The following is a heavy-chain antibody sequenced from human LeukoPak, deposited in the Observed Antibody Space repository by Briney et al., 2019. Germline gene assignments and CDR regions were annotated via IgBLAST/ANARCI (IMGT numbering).Heavy chain of an antibody. Sequence: PGGSLRLPCAASGFIFRDYWMLWVRQAPGKGPIWVARIDRDGFPTIYADSVKGRFTVSRNNARNTLYLQMDDLRDDDSAVYYCAASRWSGALDFWGKGSLVTVSS. CDR2: IDRDGFPT. J-gene: IGHJ4*02. CDR1: GFIFRDYW. CDR3: AASRWSGALDF. D-gene: IGHD3-3*01. V-gene: IGHV3-74*01.